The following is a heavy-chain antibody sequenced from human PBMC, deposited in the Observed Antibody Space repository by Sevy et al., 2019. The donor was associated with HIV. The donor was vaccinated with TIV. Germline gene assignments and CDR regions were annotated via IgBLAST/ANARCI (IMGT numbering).Heavy chain of an antibody. V-gene: IGHV3-30-3*01. D-gene: IGHD3-22*01. CDR1: GFTFSSYA. Sequence: GGSLRLSCAASGFTFSSYAMHWVRQAPGKGLEWVAVISYDGSNKYYADSVKGRFTISRDNSKNTLYLQMNSLRAEDTAVYYCARELGTYYYDSSHDDAFHIWGQGTMVTVSS. J-gene: IGHJ3*02. CDR3: ARELGTYYYDSSHDDAFHI. CDR2: ISYDGSNK.